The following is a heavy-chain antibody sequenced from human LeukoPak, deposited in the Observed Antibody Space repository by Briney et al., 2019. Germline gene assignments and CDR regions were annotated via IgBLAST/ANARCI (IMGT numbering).Heavy chain of an antibody. Sequence: SETLSLTCTVSGGSISSYQWSWIRQSPGKGLEWIGNIYYSGSANYNPSLQSRVIISVDTSKNQFSLSLSPVLAADTAVYYCAREYYYDSSGYSNWGQGTLVTVSS. V-gene: IGHV4-59*01. CDR3: AREYYYDSSGYSN. CDR2: IYYSGSA. J-gene: IGHJ4*02. CDR1: GGSISSYQ. D-gene: IGHD3-22*01.